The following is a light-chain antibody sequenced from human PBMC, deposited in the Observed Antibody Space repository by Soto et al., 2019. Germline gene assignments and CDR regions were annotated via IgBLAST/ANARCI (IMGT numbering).Light chain of an antibody. V-gene: IGLV2-11*01. Sequence: SVLTQPRSVSGSPGQSVTISCAGTNSDVGGYNLVSWYQQHPAKAPKLIIYDVNKRPSGVPDRFSGSKSGNTASLTISGLQSEDEADYYCCSYAGSFIWMFGGGTQLTVL. CDR3: CSYAGSFIWM. CDR1: NSDVGGYNL. CDR2: DVN. J-gene: IGLJ3*02.